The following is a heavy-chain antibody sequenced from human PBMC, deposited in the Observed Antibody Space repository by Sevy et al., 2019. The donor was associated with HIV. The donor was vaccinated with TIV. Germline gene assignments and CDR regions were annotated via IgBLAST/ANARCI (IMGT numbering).Heavy chain of an antibody. CDR2: VFYFGST. CDR3: ARDQYYDISTGLYAVDV. J-gene: IGHJ6*02. CDR1: GASLSSSANDY. Sequence: LLQLSETLSLTCSVSGASLSSSANDYWSWIRQPPGKGLEWIGSVFYFGSTNYNPSLKSRVTISLDTSKNQFSLKLNSVTAADTAVYYCARDQYYDISTGLYAVDVWGQGTTVTVSS. D-gene: IGHD3-9*01. V-gene: IGHV4-61*01.